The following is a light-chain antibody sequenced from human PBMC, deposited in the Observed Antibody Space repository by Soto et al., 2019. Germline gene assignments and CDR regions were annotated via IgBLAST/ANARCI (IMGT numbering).Light chain of an antibody. CDR2: EVT. Sequence: QSALTQPASVSGSPGQSITISCSGTSSDVGGYNYVSWYQQHPGKAPKLMMYEVTNRPSGVSDRFSGSKSGNTASLTISGXQXXDXADYFCSSYTSSTTLIFGGGTKLTVL. CDR1: SSDVGGYNY. V-gene: IGLV2-14*01. CDR3: SSYTSSTTLI. J-gene: IGLJ2*01.